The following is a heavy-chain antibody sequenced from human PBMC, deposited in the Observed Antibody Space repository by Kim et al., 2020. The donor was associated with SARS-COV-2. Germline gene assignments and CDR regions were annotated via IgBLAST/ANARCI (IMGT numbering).Heavy chain of an antibody. CDR2: ISAYNGNT. V-gene: IGHV1-18*04. CDR1: GYTFTGYG. J-gene: IGHJ4*02. CDR3: ARVGLVTIFGVVTGTSMVPFDY. Sequence: ASVKVSCKASGYTFTGYGISWVRQAPGQGLEWMGWISAYNGNTNYAQKLQGRVTMTTDTSTSTAYMELRSLRSDDTAVYYCARVGLVTIFGVVTGTSMVPFDYWGQGTLVTVSS. D-gene: IGHD3-3*01.